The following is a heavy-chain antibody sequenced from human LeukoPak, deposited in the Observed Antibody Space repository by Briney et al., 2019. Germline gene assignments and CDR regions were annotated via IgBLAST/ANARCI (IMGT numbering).Heavy chain of an antibody. CDR3: AKVLVAGYSGSYLGYFNY. CDR1: GFTFSNYW. CDR2: IKTDGSEK. Sequence: PGGSLRLSCEGSGFTFSNYWMGWVRQAPGKGLQWVANIKTDGSEKYYVDSVKGRFTISRDNAKNSLYLQMNSLRAEDTAVYYCAKVLVAGYSGSYLGYFNYWGQGTLVTVSS. V-gene: IGHV3-7*01. J-gene: IGHJ4*02. D-gene: IGHD1-26*01.